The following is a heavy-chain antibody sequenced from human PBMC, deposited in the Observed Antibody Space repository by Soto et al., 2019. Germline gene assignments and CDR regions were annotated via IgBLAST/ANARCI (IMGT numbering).Heavy chain of an antibody. J-gene: IGHJ6*02. Sequence: GGSLRLSCAASGFTFSSSAMSWVRQAPGRGLEWVSAISGSGGNTYYADSVKGPFTISRDNSKNTLSLAMNSLSADDTAAYYYAKGDSIFGGIRIHYSYYQGRDVWGQGTTVRVS. CDR3: AKGDSIFGGIRIHYSYYQGRDV. D-gene: IGHD3-3*01. CDR2: ISGSGGNT. V-gene: IGHV3-23*01. CDR1: GFTFSSSA.